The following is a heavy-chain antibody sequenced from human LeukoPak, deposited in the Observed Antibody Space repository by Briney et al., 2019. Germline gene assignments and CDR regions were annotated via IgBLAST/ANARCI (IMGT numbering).Heavy chain of an antibody. V-gene: IGHV3-30*02. J-gene: IGHJ4*02. D-gene: IGHD6-13*01. CDR3: AKDSWKTGYSSSWLDY. Sequence: GGSLRLSCAASGFTFSSYGMHWVRQAPGKGLEWVAFIRYDGSNKYYADSVKGRFTISRDNSKNTLYLQMNSLRAEDTAVYYCAKDSWKTGYSSSWLDYWGQGTLVTVSS. CDR2: IRYDGSNK. CDR1: GFTFSSYG.